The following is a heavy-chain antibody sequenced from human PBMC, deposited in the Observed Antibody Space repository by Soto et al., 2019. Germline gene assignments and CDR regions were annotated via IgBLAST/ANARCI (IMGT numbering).Heavy chain of an antibody. CDR2: ISYDGSNK. J-gene: IGHJ5*02. D-gene: IGHD3-3*01. V-gene: IGHV3-30*18. CDR1: GFTFSSYG. Sequence: QVQLVESGGGVVQPGRSLRLSCAASGFTFSSYGMHWVRQAPGKGLEWVAVISYDGSNKYYADSVKGRFTISRDNSKNTLYLQMNSLRAEDTAVYYCAKDQYDFWSGYPNWFDPWGQGTLVTVSS. CDR3: AKDQYDFWSGYPNWFDP.